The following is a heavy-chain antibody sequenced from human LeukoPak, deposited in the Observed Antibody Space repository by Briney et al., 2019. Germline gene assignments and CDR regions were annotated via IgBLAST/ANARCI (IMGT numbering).Heavy chain of an antibody. J-gene: IGHJ4*02. CDR2: VKTKADGGTT. D-gene: IGHD1-1*01. V-gene: IGHV3-15*01. Sequence: GGSLRLSCAASGFPFNNAWMSWVRQAPGKGLEWVGRVKTKADGGTTDYAAPVKGRFTMSRDDSKNTLYLQMNSPKTEDTAVYYCTARTPRNDDYWGQGTLVTVSS. CDR1: GFPFNNAW. CDR3: TARTPRNDDY.